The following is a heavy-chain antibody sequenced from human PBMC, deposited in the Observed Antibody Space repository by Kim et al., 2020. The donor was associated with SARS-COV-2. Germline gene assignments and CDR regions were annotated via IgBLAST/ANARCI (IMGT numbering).Heavy chain of an antibody. D-gene: IGHD4-17*01. CDR3: ARRHDYGIFDY. J-gene: IGHJ4*02. CDR2: EI. Sequence: EISYVDSVRGRFTIYRDNAKHSLYLQMNSLRAEDTAVYFCARRHDYGIFDYWGQGTLVTVSS. V-gene: IGHV3-7*03.